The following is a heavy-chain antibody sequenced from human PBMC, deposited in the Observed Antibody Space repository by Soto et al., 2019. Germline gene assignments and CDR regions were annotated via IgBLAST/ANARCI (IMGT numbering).Heavy chain of an antibody. V-gene: IGHV1-69*13. CDR3: ATLQGMITFGGVRNYFDY. Sequence: SVKVSCKASGGTFSSYAIIWVRQAPGQGLEWMGGIIPIFGTANYAQKFQGRVTITADESTSTAYMELSSLRSEDTAVYYCATLQGMITFGGVRNYFDYWGQGTLVTVS. CDR2: IIPIFGTA. J-gene: IGHJ4*02. D-gene: IGHD3-16*01. CDR1: GGTFSSYA.